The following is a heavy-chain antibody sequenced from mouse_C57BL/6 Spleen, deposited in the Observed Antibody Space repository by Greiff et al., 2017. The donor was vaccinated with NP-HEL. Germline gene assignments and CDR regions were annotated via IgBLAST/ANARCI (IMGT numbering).Heavy chain of an antibody. Sequence: QVQLQQPGAELVRPGSSVKLSCKASGYTFTSYRMDWVKQRPGQGLEWIGNIYPSDSETHYNQKFKDKATLTVDKSSSTAYMQLSSLTSEDSAVYYCARRGTWDYGSSHFDYWGQGTTLTVSS. J-gene: IGHJ2*01. CDR2: IYPSDSET. V-gene: IGHV1-61*01. CDR1: GYTFTSYR. CDR3: ARRGTWDYGSSHFDY. D-gene: IGHD1-1*01.